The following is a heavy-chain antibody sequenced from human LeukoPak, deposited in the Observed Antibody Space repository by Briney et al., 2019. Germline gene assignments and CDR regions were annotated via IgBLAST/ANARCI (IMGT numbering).Heavy chain of an antibody. Sequence: SVKVSYKASGGTFSSYAISWVRQAPGQGLEWMGGIIPIFGTANYAQKFQGRVTITADESTSTAYMELSSLRSEDTAVYYCARGSRCSSTSCYAGDDYWGQGTLVTVSS. J-gene: IGHJ4*02. D-gene: IGHD2-2*01. CDR1: GGTFSSYA. CDR2: IIPIFGTA. V-gene: IGHV1-69*01. CDR3: ARGSRCSSTSCYAGDDY.